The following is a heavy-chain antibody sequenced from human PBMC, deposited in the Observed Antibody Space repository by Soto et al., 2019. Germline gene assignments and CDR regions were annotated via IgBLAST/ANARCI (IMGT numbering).Heavy chain of an antibody. CDR3: ATLVVGNGGRGY. Sequence: QVRLQESGPGLLKPSETLSLTCSVSGASVSSDSYHWSWIRQPPGKGLEWIGYFSDRGDSNYHPSLKSRRTKSIDTATHQLSLRLSSVTAADTAVYYCATLVVGNGGRGYWGHGILVTVSS. CDR1: GASVSSDSYH. CDR2: FSDRGDS. V-gene: IGHV4-61*01. J-gene: IGHJ4*01. D-gene: IGHD2-2*01.